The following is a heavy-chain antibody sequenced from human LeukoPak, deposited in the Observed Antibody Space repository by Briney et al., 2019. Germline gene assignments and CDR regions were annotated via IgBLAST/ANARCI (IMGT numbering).Heavy chain of an antibody. CDR3: ARGVEPLAANTLAY. Sequence: GGSLRLSCAASGFTVITNDMTWVRQAPGKGLEWVSVLYSDGNTKYADCVQGRFTISRDNSKNTLYLEMNSLSPDDTAVYYCARGVEPLAANTLAYWGQGTLVTVSS. CDR2: LYSDGNT. J-gene: IGHJ4*02. CDR1: GFTVITND. D-gene: IGHD1-14*01. V-gene: IGHV3-53*01.